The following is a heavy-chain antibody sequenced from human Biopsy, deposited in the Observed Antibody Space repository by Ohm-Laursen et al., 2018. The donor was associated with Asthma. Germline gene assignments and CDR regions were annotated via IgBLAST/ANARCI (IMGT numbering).Heavy chain of an antibody. J-gene: IGHJ4*02. CDR2: ITGSGGTT. D-gene: IGHD6-19*01. Sequence: GSLRLSCTASGFTFSSSAMSWVRQAPGKGLERVSAITGSGGTTYYADSVRGRFTISRDNSKSTLFLQMDSLSAEDTAVYYCAKDFRGIAVAGDRGFDYWGQGTRVTVSS. V-gene: IGHV3-23*01. CDR3: AKDFRGIAVAGDRGFDY. CDR1: GFTFSSSA.